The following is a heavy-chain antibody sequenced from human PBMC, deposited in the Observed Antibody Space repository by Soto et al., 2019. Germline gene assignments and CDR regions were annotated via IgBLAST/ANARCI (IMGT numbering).Heavy chain of an antibody. CDR2: ISYDGRSK. CDR3: ARDRHPIFGVVTGYFYYYGMDV. V-gene: IGHV3-30-3*01. Sequence: QVQLVETGGGVVQPGRSLRLSCAASGFTFSSYAMHWVRQAPGKGLEWVAVISYDGRSKYHADSVKGRFTISRDNSKNTLCLQMYSVRAEDTAVYYCARDRHPIFGVVTGYFYYYGMDVWGQGTTVTVSS. CDR1: GFTFSSYA. D-gene: IGHD3-3*01. J-gene: IGHJ6*02.